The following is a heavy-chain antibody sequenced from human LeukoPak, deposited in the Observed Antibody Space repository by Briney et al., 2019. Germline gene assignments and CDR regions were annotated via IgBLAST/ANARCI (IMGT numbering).Heavy chain of an antibody. V-gene: IGHV4-39*07. J-gene: IGHJ4*02. Sequence: PSETLSLTCTVSGVSISSSNSYWGWIRQPPGKGLEWIGSIYHSGSTYYNPSLKSRVTISVDTSKNQFSLKLSSVTAADTAVYYCARDRIYGSGSDHFDYWGQGTLVTASS. CDR1: GVSISSSNSY. CDR2: IYHSGST. D-gene: IGHD3-10*01. CDR3: ARDRIYGSGSDHFDY.